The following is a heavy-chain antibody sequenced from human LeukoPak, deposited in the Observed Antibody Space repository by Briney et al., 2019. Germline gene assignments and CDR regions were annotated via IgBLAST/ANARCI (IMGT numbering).Heavy chain of an antibody. J-gene: IGHJ3*02. D-gene: IGHD3-10*01. Sequence: SETLSLTCTVSGGSISRYYWSWIRRPPGKGLEWIGYIDDSGNTNYNPSLKSQVTISVDKSKNQFSLKLSFVTAADTAMYYCARSDYHNSGSHTVFDAFDIWGQGARVTVSS. CDR3: ARSDYHNSGSHTVFDAFDI. CDR1: GGSISRYY. CDR2: IDDSGNT. V-gene: IGHV4-59*01.